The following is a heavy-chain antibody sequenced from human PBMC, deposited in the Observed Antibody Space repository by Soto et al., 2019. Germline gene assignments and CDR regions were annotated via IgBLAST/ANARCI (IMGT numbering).Heavy chain of an antibody. CDR1: GFSLSTSGVG. CDR3: AHTLYYYDSSGYYYFDY. D-gene: IGHD3-22*01. Sequence: QITLKESGPTLVKPTQTLTLTCTFSGFSLSTSGVGVGWIRQPPGKALEWLALIYWDDDKRYSPSLKSRLTTTKDTSKNQVVLTMTNMDPVDTATYYCAHTLYYYDSSGYYYFDYWGQGTLVTVSS. J-gene: IGHJ4*02. CDR2: IYWDDDK. V-gene: IGHV2-5*02.